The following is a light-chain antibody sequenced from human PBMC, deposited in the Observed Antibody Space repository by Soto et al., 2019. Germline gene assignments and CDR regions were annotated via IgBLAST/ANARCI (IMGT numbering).Light chain of an antibody. CDR2: SAS. CDR1: QSVSSSN. V-gene: IGKV3-20*01. J-gene: IGKJ4*01. CDR3: QQYGGSPPVT. Sequence: VLTQSPGTLSLSPGERATLSCRASQSVSSSNLVWYQHKPGLPPRLIVYSASSRATGIPDRFSGSGSGTDFTLTISSLEPEDFAVYYCQQYGGSPPVTFGGGTKVEIK.